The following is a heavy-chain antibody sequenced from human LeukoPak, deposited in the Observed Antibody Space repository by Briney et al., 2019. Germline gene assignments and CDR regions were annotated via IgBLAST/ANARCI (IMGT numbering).Heavy chain of an antibody. CDR3: ARGYYDILTGYSEFDY. CDR2: IYTSGST. V-gene: IGHV4-4*07. CDR1: GGSINSYY. Sequence: SETLSLTCTVSGGSINSYYWSWIRQPAGKGLEWIGRIYTSGSTNYNPSLKSRVTISVDTSKNQFSLKLSSVTAADTAVYYCARGYYDILTGYSEFDYWGQGTLVTVSS. D-gene: IGHD3-9*01. J-gene: IGHJ4*02.